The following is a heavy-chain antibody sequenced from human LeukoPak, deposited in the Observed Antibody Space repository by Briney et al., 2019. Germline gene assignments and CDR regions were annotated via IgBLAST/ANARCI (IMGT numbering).Heavy chain of an antibody. CDR1: GGSFSGYY. V-gene: IGHV4-59*12. CDR3: ARGLRYGYCSSTSCYGVWFDP. Sequence: SETLSLTCAVYGGSFSGYYWSWIRQPPGKGLEWIGYIYYSGSTNYNPSLKSRVTISVDTSKNQFSLKLSSVTAADTAVYYCARGLRYGYCSSTSCYGVWFDPWGQGTLVTVSS. D-gene: IGHD2-2*03. CDR2: IYYSGST. J-gene: IGHJ5*02.